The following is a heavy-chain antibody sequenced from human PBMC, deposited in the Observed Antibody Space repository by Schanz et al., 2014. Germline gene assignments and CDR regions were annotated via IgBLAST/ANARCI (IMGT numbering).Heavy chain of an antibody. J-gene: IGHJ4*02. CDR1: GYTFTTYA. V-gene: IGHV1-18*01. CDR2: ISVYTGNT. CDR3: ARTGDGDVWRGYYTGFDY. D-gene: IGHD3-3*01. Sequence: QVQLVQSGAAVKKPGASVRVSCKASGYTFTTYAMSWVRQAPGQGLEWVGWISVYTGNTKYEQKIQGRVTMTTDTSTSTRDKELRSLRTDDTAVDYDARTGDGDVWRGYYTGFDYWGQGTLVNVSS.